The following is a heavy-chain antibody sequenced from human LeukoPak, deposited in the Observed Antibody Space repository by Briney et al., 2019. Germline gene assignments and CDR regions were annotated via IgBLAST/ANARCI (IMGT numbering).Heavy chain of an antibody. V-gene: IGHV3-33*01. CDR3: ARDGCSSTSCYRPIYYYYGMDV. D-gene: IGHD2-2*01. CDR2: IWYDGSNK. Sequence: GGPLRLSCAASGFTFSSYGMHWVRQAPGEGLEWVAVIWYDGSNKYYADSVKGRFTISRDNSKNTLYLQMNSLRAEDTAVYYCARDGCSSTSCYRPIYYYYGMDVWGQGTTVTVSS. J-gene: IGHJ6*02. CDR1: GFTFSSYG.